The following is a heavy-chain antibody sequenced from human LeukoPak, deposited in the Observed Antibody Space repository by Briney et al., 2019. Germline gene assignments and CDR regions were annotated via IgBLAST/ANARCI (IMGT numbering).Heavy chain of an antibody. V-gene: IGHV3-74*01. Sequence: GSLILSCAASGFTFSSYWMHWGRQDPGKGLVWVSHINNDGSITNYADSVKRRFTISRDNAKNTLYLQMNSLRAEDTAVYYCAKDLHYGSADYWGQGTLVTVSS. J-gene: IGHJ4*02. D-gene: IGHD3-10*01. CDR2: INNDGSIT. CDR1: GFTFSSYW. CDR3: AKDLHYGSADY.